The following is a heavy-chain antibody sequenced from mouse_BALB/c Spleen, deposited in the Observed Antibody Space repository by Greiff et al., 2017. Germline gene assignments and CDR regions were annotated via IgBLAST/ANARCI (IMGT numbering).Heavy chain of an antibody. CDR1: GYTFTSYY. CDR2: IYPGNVNT. Sequence: VQLQQSGPELVKPGASVRISCKASGYTFTSYYIHWVKQRPGQGLEWIGWIYPGNVNTKYNEKFKGKATLTADKSSSTAYMQLSSLTSEDSAVYFCARDDYDVSYFDYWGQGTTLTVSS. V-gene: IGHV1S56*01. D-gene: IGHD2-4*01. J-gene: IGHJ2*01. CDR3: ARDDYDVSYFDY.